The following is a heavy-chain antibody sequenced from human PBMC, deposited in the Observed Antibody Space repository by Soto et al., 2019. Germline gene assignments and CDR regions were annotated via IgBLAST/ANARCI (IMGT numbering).Heavy chain of an antibody. CDR1: GYTFTSYD. D-gene: IGHD4-17*01. CDR2: INTNSGNT. J-gene: IGHJ4*02. CDR3: ARVYGDADY. Sequence: QVRLEQSGVEVKRPGASVKVSCKTSGYTFTSYDINWVRQATGQGLEWMGWINTNSGNTGYAQKFQGRVTMTRDTSISTAYMELSSLRSEDSAVYYCARVYGDADYWGQGTLVTVSS. V-gene: IGHV1-8*01.